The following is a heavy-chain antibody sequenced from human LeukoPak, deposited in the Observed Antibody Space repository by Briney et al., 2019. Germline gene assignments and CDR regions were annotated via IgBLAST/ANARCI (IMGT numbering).Heavy chain of an antibody. Sequence: ASVKVSCKAPGYSFASYAISWVRQAPGQGLEWMGWVSADRCETDYAQQFQGRVPMTTEPSTSTAYLELMSRRCDDTGGDSCSGQKCSGGSCDREIWGQGTLVTVSS. CDR1: GYSFASYA. CDR2: VSADRCET. J-gene: IGHJ4*02. CDR3: SGQKCSGGSCDREI. V-gene: IGHV1-18*01. D-gene: IGHD2-15*01.